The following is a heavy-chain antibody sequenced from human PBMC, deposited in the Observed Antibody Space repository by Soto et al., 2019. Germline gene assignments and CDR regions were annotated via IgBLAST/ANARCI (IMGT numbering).Heavy chain of an antibody. Sequence: SVKVSCKASGGTFSSYAISWVRQAPGQGLEWMGGIIPIFGTANYAQKFQGRVTITADKSTSTAYMELSSLRSEDTAVYYCARFPPGGCSGGSCYDYWGQGTLVTVSS. J-gene: IGHJ4*02. CDR2: IIPIFGTA. D-gene: IGHD2-15*01. CDR1: GGTFSSYA. V-gene: IGHV1-69*06. CDR3: ARFPPGGCSGGSCYDY.